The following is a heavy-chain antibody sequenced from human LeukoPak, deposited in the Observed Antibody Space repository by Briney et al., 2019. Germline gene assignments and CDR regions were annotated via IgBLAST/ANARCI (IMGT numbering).Heavy chain of an antibody. D-gene: IGHD3-16*02. CDR3: ARHRTASDY. CDR1: GFTFSTYS. V-gene: IGHV3-21*01. Sequence: SGGSLRLSCAASGFTFSTYSMTWVRQAPGKGLEWVSSITSSSSYIYYADSVKGRFTISRDNAKSSLYLQMNSLRAEDTALYYCARHRTASDYWGQGTLVTVSS. J-gene: IGHJ4*02. CDR2: ITSSSSYI.